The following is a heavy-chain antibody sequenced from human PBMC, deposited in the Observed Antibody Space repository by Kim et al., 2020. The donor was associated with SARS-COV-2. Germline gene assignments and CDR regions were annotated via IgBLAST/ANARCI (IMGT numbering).Heavy chain of an antibody. CDR2: ISSSSSTI. J-gene: IGHJ4*02. CDR3: ARDIGKTVTAPYYFDY. D-gene: IGHD2-21*02. CDR1: GFTFSSYS. Sequence: GGSLRLSCAASGFTFSSYSMNWVRQAPGKGLEWVSYISSSSSTIYYADSVKGRFTISRDNAKNSLYLQMNSLRDEDTAVYYCARDIGKTVTAPYYFDYWGQGTLVTVSS. V-gene: IGHV3-48*02.